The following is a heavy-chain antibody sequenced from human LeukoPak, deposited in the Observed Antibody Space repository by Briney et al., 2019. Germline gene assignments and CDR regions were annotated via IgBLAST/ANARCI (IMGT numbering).Heavy chain of an antibody. Sequence: PGGSLRLSCTASGFTFSDYNMNWVRLAPGKGLEWVSSISTRSTYIYHADSVKGRFTISRDNAKNSLYLQMNSLRAEDTAVYYCAREKDYYGSGSYFDYWGQGTLVTVSS. D-gene: IGHD3-10*01. CDR2: ISTRSTYI. CDR1: GFTFSDYN. V-gene: IGHV3-21*01. CDR3: AREKDYYGSGSYFDY. J-gene: IGHJ4*02.